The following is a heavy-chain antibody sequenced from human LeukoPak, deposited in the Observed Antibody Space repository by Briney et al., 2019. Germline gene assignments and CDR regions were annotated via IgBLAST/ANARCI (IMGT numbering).Heavy chain of an antibody. V-gene: IGHV4-59*01. CDR3: ARDGSNFYQNYYFEY. CDR1: GGSISSYY. Sequence: SETLSLTCTVSGGSISSYYWSWIRQPPGKGLEWIGYIYYSGSTNYNPSLKSRATISVDTSKNQFSLKLSSVTAADTAVYYCARDGSNFYQNYYFEYWGQGTLVTVSS. D-gene: IGHD2/OR15-2a*01. CDR2: IYYSGST. J-gene: IGHJ4*02.